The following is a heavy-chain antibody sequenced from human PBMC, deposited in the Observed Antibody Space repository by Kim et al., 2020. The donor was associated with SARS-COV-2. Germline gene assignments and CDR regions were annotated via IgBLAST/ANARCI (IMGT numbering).Heavy chain of an antibody. CDR3: ARSQDPTYYYDSSGYYYGY. CDR1: GYTFTSYD. V-gene: IGHV1-8*01. D-gene: IGHD3-22*01. Sequence: ASVKVSCKASGYTFTSYDINWVRQATGQGLEWMGWMNPNSGNTGYAQKFQGRVTMTRNTSISTAYMELSSLRSEDTAVYYCARSQDPTYYYDSSGYYYGYWGQGTLVTVSS. CDR2: MNPNSGNT. J-gene: IGHJ4*02.